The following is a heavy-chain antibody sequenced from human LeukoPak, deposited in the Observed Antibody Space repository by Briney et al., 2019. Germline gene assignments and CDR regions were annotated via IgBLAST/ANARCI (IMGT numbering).Heavy chain of an antibody. CDR1: GYTFTSYG. V-gene: IGHV1-18*01. CDR3: ARWWLRDMSRALYGMDV. CDR2: ISAYNGNT. D-gene: IGHD5-12*01. J-gene: IGHJ6*02. Sequence: ASVKVSCKASGYTFTSYGISWVRQAPGQGLEWMGWISAYNGNTNYAQKLQGRVTMTTDTSTSTAYMELRSLRSDDTAVYYCARWWLRDMSRALYGMDVWGQGTTVTVSS.